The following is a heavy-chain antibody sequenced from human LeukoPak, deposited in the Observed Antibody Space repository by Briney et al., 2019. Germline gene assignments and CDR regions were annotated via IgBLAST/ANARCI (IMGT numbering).Heavy chain of an antibody. Sequence: GGSLRLSCAASGFTVSSNYMSWVRQAPGKGLEWVSVIYSGGSTYYADSVKGRFTISRDNSKNTLYLQMNSLRAEDTAVYHCARAYGSSWPLDYWGQGTLVTVSS. CDR1: GFTVSSNY. D-gene: IGHD6-13*01. CDR2: IYSGGST. CDR3: ARAYGSSWPLDY. J-gene: IGHJ4*02. V-gene: IGHV3-53*01.